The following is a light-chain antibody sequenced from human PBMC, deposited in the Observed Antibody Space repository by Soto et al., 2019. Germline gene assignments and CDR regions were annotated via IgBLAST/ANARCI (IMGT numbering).Light chain of an antibody. CDR3: SSYAGSNLGV. CDR2: EVS. V-gene: IGLV2-8*01. CDR1: SSVVGGYNY. J-gene: IGLJ1*01. Sequence: QSVLTQPPSASGSPGQSVTISCTGTSSVVGGYNYVSWYRQHPGKAPKLMIYEVSKRPSGVPDRFSGSKSGNTASLTVSGLQAEDEADYYCSSYAGSNLGVFGTGTKVTVL.